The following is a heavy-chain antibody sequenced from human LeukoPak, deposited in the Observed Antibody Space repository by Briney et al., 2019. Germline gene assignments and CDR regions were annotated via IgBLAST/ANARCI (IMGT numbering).Heavy chain of an antibody. V-gene: IGHV1-8*01. J-gene: IGHJ6*03. CDR3: ARGRLRLARLYYYYYYYMDV. CDR1: GYTFTSYD. D-gene: IGHD2-2*02. Sequence: ASVKVSCKASGYTFTSYDINWVRQATGQGLEWMGWMNPNSGNTGYAQKFQGRVTMTRNTSISTAYMELSSLRSEDTAVYYCARGRLRLARLYYYYYYYMDVWGKGTTVTVSS. CDR2: MNPNSGNT.